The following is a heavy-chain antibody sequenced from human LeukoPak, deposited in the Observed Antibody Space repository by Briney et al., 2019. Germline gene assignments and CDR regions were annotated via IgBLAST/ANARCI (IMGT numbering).Heavy chain of an antibody. CDR2: ISSGSGIV. CDR3: ARDPSLYCATTSCYDLDY. V-gene: IGHV3-48*04. J-gene: IGHJ4*02. Sequence: QPGGSLRLSCAASEFSFSTYSMNWVRQAAGKGLEWVSYISSGSGIVHYADSMKGRFTISRDNAKNSLYLQMDSLRAEDTAVYYCARDPSLYCATTSCYDLDYWGQGTLVTVSS. CDR1: EFSFSTYS. D-gene: IGHD2-2*01.